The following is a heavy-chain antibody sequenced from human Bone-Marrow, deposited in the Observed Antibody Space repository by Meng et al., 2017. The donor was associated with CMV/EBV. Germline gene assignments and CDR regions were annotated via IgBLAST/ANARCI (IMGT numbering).Heavy chain of an antibody. J-gene: IGHJ6*02. D-gene: IGHD5-18*01. CDR1: GGTFSSYT. Sequence: SVKVSCKASGGTFSSYTISWVRQAPGQGLEWMGRIIPILGIANYAQKFQGRVTITADKSTSTAYMELSSLRSEDTAVYYCARDWTPITWIQLWSHRGDYYYGMDVWGQGTTVTVPS. CDR3: ARDWTPITWIQLWSHRGDYYYGMDV. CDR2: IIPILGIA. V-gene: IGHV1-69*04.